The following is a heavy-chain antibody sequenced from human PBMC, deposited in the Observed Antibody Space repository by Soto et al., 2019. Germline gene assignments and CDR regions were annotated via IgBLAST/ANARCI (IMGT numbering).Heavy chain of an antibody. CDR1: GFSFAGYW. J-gene: IGHJ4*02. Sequence: GESLKISCKGSGFSFAGYWITWVRQKPGKGLEWMGRIDPSDSQTYYSPSFRGHVTISVTKSITTVFLQWSSLRASDTAMYYCARQIYDSDTGPNFQYYFDSWGQGTPVTVSS. D-gene: IGHD3-22*01. V-gene: IGHV5-10-1*01. CDR2: IDPSDSQT. CDR3: ARQIYDSDTGPNFQYYFDS.